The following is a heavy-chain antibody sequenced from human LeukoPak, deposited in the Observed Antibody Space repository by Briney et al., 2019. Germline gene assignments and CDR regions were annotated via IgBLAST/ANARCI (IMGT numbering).Heavy chain of an antibody. J-gene: IGHJ2*01. CDR1: GFTFSSYG. CDR3: ARSRYCSSTSCPDWYFDL. V-gene: IGHV3-33*01. D-gene: IGHD2-2*01. Sequence: GGSLRLSCAASGFTFSSYGMHWVRQAPGKGLEWVAVIWYDGSNKYYADSVKGRFTISRDNSKNTLYLQMNSLRAEDTAVYYCARSRYCSSTSCPDWYFDLWGRGTLVTVSS. CDR2: IWYDGSNK.